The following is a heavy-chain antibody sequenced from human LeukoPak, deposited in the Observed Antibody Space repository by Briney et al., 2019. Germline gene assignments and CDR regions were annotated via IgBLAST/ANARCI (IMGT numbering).Heavy chain of an antibody. CDR1: GYCISSGYY. D-gene: IGHD6-13*01. V-gene: IGHV4-38-2*01. Sequence: SETLSLTCAVCGYCISSGYYWGWIRQPPGKGLEWIGSIYRSGSTYYNPSLKSRVTTSVDTSKNQLFLKPTSVTAADTAMYYCARGLSSWYSYWGQGTPVTVSS. J-gene: IGHJ4*02. CDR3: ARGLSSWYSY. CDR2: IYRSGST.